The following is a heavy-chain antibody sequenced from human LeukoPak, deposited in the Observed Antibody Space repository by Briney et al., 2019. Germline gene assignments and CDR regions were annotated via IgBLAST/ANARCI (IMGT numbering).Heavy chain of an antibody. CDR2: IYCSGST. CDR1: GGSISSYY. D-gene: IGHD2-15*01. V-gene: IGHV4-59*01. CDR3: ASYGPVVAATRGWFDP. J-gene: IGHJ5*02. Sequence: SETLSLTRTVSGGSISSYYWSWIRQPPGKGLEWIGYIYCSGSTNYNPSLKSRVTISVDTSKNQFSLKLSSVTAADTAVYYCASYGPVVAATRGWFDPWGQGTLVTVSS.